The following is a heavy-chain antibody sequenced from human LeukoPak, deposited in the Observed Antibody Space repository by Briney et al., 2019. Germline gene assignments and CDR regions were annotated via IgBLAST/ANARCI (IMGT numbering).Heavy chain of an antibody. Sequence: GGSLRLSCAASGFTFSSYGMSWVRQAPGKGLEWVAVISYDGSNKYYADSVKGRFTISRDNSKNTLYLQMNSLRAEDTAVYYCATPTTVTTDIWGQGTMVTVSS. CDR2: ISYDGSNK. V-gene: IGHV3-30*03. J-gene: IGHJ3*02. D-gene: IGHD4-17*01. CDR1: GFTFSSYG. CDR3: ATPTTVTTDI.